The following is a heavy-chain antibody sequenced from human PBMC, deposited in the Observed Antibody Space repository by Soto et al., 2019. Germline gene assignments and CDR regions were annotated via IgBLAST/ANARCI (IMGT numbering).Heavy chain of an antibody. CDR2: IDQSDSHT. J-gene: IGHJ4*02. Sequence: PGESLKISCTGSGYPFACYWITWVRQKPGKCLEWMGRIDQSDSHTYYSPSFRGHVNISVTKSITTVFLQWRSLRASDTAMYYCARHIYDSDTGPKFPYYFDSWGQGTPVT. CDR1: GYPFACYW. V-gene: IGHV5-10-1*01. CDR3: ARHIYDSDTGPKFPYYFDS. D-gene: IGHD3-22*01.